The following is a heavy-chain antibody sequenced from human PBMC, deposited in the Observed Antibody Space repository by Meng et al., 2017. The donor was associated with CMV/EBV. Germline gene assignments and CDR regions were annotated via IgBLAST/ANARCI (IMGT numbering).Heavy chain of an antibody. J-gene: IGHJ4*02. CDR3: ARAGYPDPFDY. D-gene: IGHD3-16*02. Sequence: GGSLRLSCAASGFTFDDYGMSWVRQAPGKGLEWVSGINWNGGSTGYADSVKGRFTISRDNAKNSLYLQMNSLRAEDTAVYYCARAGYPDPFDYWGQGTLVTVSS. CDR2: INWNGGST. V-gene: IGHV3-20*04. CDR1: GFTFDDYG.